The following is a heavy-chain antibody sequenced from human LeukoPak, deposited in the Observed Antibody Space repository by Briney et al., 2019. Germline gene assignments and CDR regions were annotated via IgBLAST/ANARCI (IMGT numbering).Heavy chain of an antibody. CDR1: GFSLSGYW. CDR2: LHADGNEK. D-gene: IGHD5-12*01. CDR3: ARGGYSFDY. J-gene: IGHJ4*02. Sequence: PGGSLRLSCAAYGFSLSGYWMSWVRQAPGKGLEWVARLHADGNEKYFVHSVEGRFTVSRDNAKNSLYLQMNSLRVEDTAAYYCARGGYSFDYLGQGTLVTVSS. V-gene: IGHV3-7*01.